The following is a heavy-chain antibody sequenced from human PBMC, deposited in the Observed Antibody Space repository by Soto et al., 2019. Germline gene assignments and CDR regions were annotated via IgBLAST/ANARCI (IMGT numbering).Heavy chain of an antibody. CDR1: GFTFSSYA. J-gene: IGHJ4*02. D-gene: IGHD2-2*01. CDR3: AKDTPDIVVVPAANFDY. V-gene: IGHV3-23*01. Sequence: GGSLRLSCAASGFTFSSYAMSWVRQAPGKGLEWVSAISGSGGSTYYADSVKGRFTISRDNSKNTLYLQMNSLRAEDTAVYYCAKDTPDIVVVPAANFDYWGQGTLVTVS. CDR2: ISGSGGST.